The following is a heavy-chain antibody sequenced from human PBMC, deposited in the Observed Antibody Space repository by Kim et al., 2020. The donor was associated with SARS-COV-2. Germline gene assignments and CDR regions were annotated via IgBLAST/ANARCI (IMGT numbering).Heavy chain of an antibody. J-gene: IGHJ6*02. CDR2: IWYDGSNK. V-gene: IGHV3-33*06. CDR1: GFTFSSYA. Sequence: GGSLRLSCAASGFTFSSYAMHWVRQAPGKGLEWVAVIWYDGSNKYYADSVKGRFTISRDNSKNTLYLQMNSLRAEDTAVYYCAKGGIAMDVWGQGTTVTVSS. CDR3: AKGGIAMDV.